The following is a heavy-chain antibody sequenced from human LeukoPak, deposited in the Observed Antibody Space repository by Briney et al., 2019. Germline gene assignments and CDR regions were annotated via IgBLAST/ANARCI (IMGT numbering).Heavy chain of an antibody. Sequence: GGSLRLSCAASGFIFSNYAMHWVRQAPGKGLEYVSGISSNGGSTYYANSVKGRFTISRDNSKKTVYLQMGSLRAEDKAVYYCARGSAVAAGPFEYWGQGTLVTVSS. CDR1: GFIFSNYA. CDR2: ISSNGGST. D-gene: IGHD6-19*01. CDR3: ARGSAVAAGPFEY. V-gene: IGHV3-64*01. J-gene: IGHJ4*02.